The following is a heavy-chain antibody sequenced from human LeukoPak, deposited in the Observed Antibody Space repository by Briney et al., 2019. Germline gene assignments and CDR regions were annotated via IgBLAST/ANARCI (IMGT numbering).Heavy chain of an antibody. Sequence: GGSLRLSCATSGFTFSSYAMTWVRQAPGKGLEWVSAISGSGDSTYYAGSVKGRFTISRDNSKNTLYLQMNSLGVEDTAVYYCTRDHITSWQIDFWGQGTMVTVSS. J-gene: IGHJ4*02. CDR3: TRDHITSWQIDF. V-gene: IGHV3-23*01. CDR1: GFTFSSYA. CDR2: ISGSGDST. D-gene: IGHD2-2*01.